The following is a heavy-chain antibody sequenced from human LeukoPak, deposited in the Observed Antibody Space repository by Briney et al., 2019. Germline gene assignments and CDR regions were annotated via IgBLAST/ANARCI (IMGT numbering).Heavy chain of an antibody. CDR3: ARHYYGSGSYYRFGWFDP. CDR2: IIPIFGTA. Sequence: GSSVKVSCKASGGTFSSYAISWVRQAPGQGLEWMGGIIPIFGTANYAQKFQGRVTITADESTSTAYMELSSLRSEDTAVYYCARHYYGSGSYYRFGWFDPWGQGTLVTVSS. J-gene: IGHJ5*02. CDR1: GGTFSSYA. V-gene: IGHV1-69*01. D-gene: IGHD3-10*01.